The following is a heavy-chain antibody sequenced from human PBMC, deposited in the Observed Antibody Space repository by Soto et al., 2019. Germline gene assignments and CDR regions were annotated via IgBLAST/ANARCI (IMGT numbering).Heavy chain of an antibody. CDR1: GGSISSYY. V-gene: IGHV4-59*01. CDR2: IYYSGST. D-gene: IGHD6-13*01. Sequence: SETLSLTCTVSGGSISSYYWSWIRQPPGKGLEWIGYIYYSGSTNYNPSLKSRVTISVDTSKNQFSLKLSSVTAADTAVYYCARAPVPLYSSSWYYFDYWAQGTLVPVSS. J-gene: IGHJ4*02. CDR3: ARAPVPLYSSSWYYFDY.